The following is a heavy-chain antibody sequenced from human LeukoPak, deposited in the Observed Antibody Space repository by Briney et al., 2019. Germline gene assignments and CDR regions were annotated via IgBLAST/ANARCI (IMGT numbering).Heavy chain of an antibody. J-gene: IGHJ4*02. CDR2: IVVGSGNT. CDR3: AADLNYYDSNGSGDY. D-gene: IGHD3-22*01. CDR1: GFTFTSSA. Sequence: SVKVSCRASGFTFTSSAMQWVRQARGQRLEWIGWIVVGSGNTNYAQKFQERVTITRDMSTSTAYMELTSLRSEDTAVYYCAADLNYYDSNGSGDYWGQGTLVTVSS. V-gene: IGHV1-58*02.